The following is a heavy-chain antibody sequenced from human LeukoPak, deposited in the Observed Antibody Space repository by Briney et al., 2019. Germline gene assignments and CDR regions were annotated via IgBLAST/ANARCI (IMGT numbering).Heavy chain of an antibody. CDR1: GFTLSSHG. D-gene: IGHD5-18*01. CDR2: ISYDGSNK. J-gene: IGHJ3*02. V-gene: IGHV3-30*18. CDR3: AKDQGIQLWLRYTFDI. Sequence: PGRSLRLSCAASGFTLSSHGMHWVRQAPGKGLEWVAVISYDGSNKYYADSVKGRFTISRDNSKNTLYLQMNSLRAEDMAVYYCAKDQGIQLWLRYTFDIWGQGTMVTVSS.